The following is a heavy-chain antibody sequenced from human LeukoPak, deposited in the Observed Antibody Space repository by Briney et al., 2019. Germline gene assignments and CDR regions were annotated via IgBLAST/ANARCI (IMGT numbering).Heavy chain of an antibody. CDR3: AIRLTTSRLATATTWFDP. V-gene: IGHV4-34*01. Sequence: SETLSLTCAVYGDSFDGFYWNWIRQSPGKGLEWLGEVNYSGMSDYNPALESRIAISADASKRQFSPRLSSLTAADTAVYYCAIRLTTSRLATATTWFDPWGQGTLVSVSS. J-gene: IGHJ5*02. D-gene: IGHD1-1*01. CDR2: VNYSGMS. CDR1: GDSFDGFY.